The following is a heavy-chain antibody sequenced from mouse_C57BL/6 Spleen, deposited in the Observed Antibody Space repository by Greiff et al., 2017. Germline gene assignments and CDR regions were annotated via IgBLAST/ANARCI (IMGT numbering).Heavy chain of an antibody. Sequence: VQLQQPGAELVKPGASVKLSCKASGYTFTSYWMHWVKQRPGQGLEWIGMIHPNSGSTKYNEKFKSKATLTVDKSSSTAYMQLSSLTSEDSAVYYCARSMIYYDYAYAMDYWGQGTSVTVSS. CDR3: ARSMIYYDYAYAMDY. V-gene: IGHV1-64*01. CDR1: GYTFTSYW. J-gene: IGHJ4*01. D-gene: IGHD2-4*01. CDR2: IHPNSGST.